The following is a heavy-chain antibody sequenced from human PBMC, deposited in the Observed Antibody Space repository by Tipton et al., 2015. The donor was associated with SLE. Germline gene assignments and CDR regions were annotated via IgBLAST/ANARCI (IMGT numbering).Heavy chain of an antibody. CDR1: GGSISSGSYY. Sequence: TLSLTCTVSGGSISSGSYYWSWIRQPAGKGLEWIGRIYTSGSTNYNPSLKSRVTISVDTSKNHFSLKLSPVTAADTAVYYCARAIAYQQLAPMDVWGKGTTVTVSS. V-gene: IGHV4-61*02. J-gene: IGHJ6*03. CDR2: IYTSGST. D-gene: IGHD6-13*01. CDR3: ARAIAYQQLAPMDV.